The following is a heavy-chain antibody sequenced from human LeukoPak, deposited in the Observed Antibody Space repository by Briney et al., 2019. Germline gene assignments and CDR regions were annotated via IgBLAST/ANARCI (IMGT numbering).Heavy chain of an antibody. V-gene: IGHV1-18*04. J-gene: IGHJ4*02. D-gene: IGHD3-10*01. CDR1: GYTFTSYG. Sequence: ASVKVSCKASGYTFTSYGISWVRQAPGQGLEWMGCISSYNGNTDYAQKLQGRVTMTTDTSTSTAYMELRSLRSDDTAVYYCARDSLRFGAPRFDYWGQGTLLTVSS. CDR3: ARDSLRFGAPRFDY. CDR2: ISSYNGNT.